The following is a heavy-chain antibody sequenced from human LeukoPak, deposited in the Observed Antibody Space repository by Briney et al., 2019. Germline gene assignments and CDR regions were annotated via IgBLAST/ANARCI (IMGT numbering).Heavy chain of an antibody. CDR1: GFTFSSYA. J-gene: IGHJ6*02. CDR2: ISGSGGST. CDR3: AKGYDHSYYYYGMDV. V-gene: IGHV3-23*01. D-gene: IGHD5-12*01. Sequence: GGSLRLSCAASGFTFSSYAMSWVRQAPGKGLEWVSAISGSGGSTYYADSVKGRFTISRDNSKNTLYLQMNSLRAEDTAVYHCAKGYDHSYYYYGMDVWGQGTTVTVSS.